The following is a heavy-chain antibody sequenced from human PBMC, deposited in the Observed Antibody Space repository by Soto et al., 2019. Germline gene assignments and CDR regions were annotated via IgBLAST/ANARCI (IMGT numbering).Heavy chain of an antibody. CDR2: ISPDGGST. J-gene: IGHJ4*02. D-gene: IGHD3-10*01. V-gene: IGHV1-46*01. CDR3: ARAPRGGVIIVITSAQIDY. Sequence: ASVMVSCKASGYDFTDHYIHWVRQAPGQGLEWMGIISPDGGSTRYSQQFQTRITMTRDTSTSTVYMELSSLRSEDTAVYYCARAPRGGVIIVITSAQIDYWGQGTLVTVSS. CDR1: GYDFTDHY.